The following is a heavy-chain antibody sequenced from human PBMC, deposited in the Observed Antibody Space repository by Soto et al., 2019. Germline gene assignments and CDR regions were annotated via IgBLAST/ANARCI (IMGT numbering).Heavy chain of an antibody. Sequence: GVLRLSCASSGFTFSSYSMNWVRQARGKGLEWFSSISSSSSYMYYADSVKGQFTISRDNAKNSLYLQMNSLRAEDTAVYYCAREGRLLWLGELTPPGVWGQGTTVTVSS. CDR3: AREGRLLWLGELTPPGV. D-gene: IGHD3-10*01. CDR2: ISSSSSYM. CDR1: GFTFSSYS. J-gene: IGHJ6*02. V-gene: IGHV3-21*01.